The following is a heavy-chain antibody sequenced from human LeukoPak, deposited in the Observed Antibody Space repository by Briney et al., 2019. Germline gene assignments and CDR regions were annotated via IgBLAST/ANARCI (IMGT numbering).Heavy chain of an antibody. CDR3: ARGDYGGNTPTQN. Sequence: SETLSLTCAVSGGSISSSSYYWGWLRQPPGKGLEWIGSIYYSGSTYYNPSLKSRATISVDTSNNLFSLKLRSVTAADTAVYYCARGDYGGNTPTQNWGQGTLVTVSS. J-gene: IGHJ4*02. CDR1: GGSISSSSYY. CDR2: IYYSGST. D-gene: IGHD4-23*01. V-gene: IGHV4-39*07.